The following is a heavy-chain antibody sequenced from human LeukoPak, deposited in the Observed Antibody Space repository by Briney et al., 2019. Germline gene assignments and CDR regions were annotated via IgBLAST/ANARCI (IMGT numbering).Heavy chain of an antibody. CDR1: GFTVSNNS. CDR2: IYSGGCT. CDR3: ARCFDI. J-gene: IGHJ3*02. Sequence: PGGSLRLSCAASGFTVSNNSMSWVRQAPGKGLEWVSLIYSGGCTYYADSVKGRFTISRDNSNNTLYLQMNRLRAEDTAVYYCARCFDIWGQGTMVTVSS. V-gene: IGHV3-66*01.